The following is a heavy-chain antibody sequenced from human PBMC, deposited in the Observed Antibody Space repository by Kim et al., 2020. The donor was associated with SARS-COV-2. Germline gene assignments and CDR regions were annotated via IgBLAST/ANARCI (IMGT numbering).Heavy chain of an antibody. CDR2: IYYSGST. Sequence: SETLSLTCTVSGGSISSSSYYWGWIRQPPGKGLEWIGSIYYSGSTYYNPSLKSRVTISVDTSKNQFSLKLSSVTAADTAVYYCARHPGGGSGYYYDYYYGMDVWGHGTTVTVSS. J-gene: IGHJ6*02. D-gene: IGHD3-22*01. CDR1: GGSISSSSYY. CDR3: ARHPGGGSGYYYDYYYGMDV. V-gene: IGHV4-39*01.